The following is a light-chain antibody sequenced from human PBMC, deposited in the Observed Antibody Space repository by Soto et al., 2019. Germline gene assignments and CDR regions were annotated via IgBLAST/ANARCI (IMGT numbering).Light chain of an antibody. CDR1: SSDVGSYNL. CDR3: CSDAGSTL. J-gene: IGLJ3*02. CDR2: EVI. Sequence: QSALTQPASVSGSPGQSITISCTGTSSDVGSYNLVSWYQQHPGKAPKLMIYEVIKRPSGVSNRFSGSKSGNTASLTISGLQAEDEADYYCCSDAGSTLFGGGTKLTVL. V-gene: IGLV2-23*02.